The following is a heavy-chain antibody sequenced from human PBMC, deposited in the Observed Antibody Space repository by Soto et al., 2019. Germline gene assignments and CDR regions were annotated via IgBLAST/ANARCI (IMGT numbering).Heavy chain of an antibody. V-gene: IGHV4-31*03. CDR2: IFYSGST. J-gene: IGHJ5*02. CDR1: GGSISSGGYY. D-gene: IGHD3-16*01. CDR3: ARGLPLRIWFEP. Sequence: SETLSLTCTVSGGSISSGGYYWSWIRQHPGKGLEWIGYIFYSGSTYYNSSLKSRVTISVDTSKNQFSLKLSSVTAADTAVYYCARGLPLRIWFEPWGQGTLVTVSS.